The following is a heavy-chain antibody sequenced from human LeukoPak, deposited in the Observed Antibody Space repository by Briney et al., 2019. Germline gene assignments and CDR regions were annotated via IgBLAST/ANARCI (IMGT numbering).Heavy chain of an antibody. CDR2: MYYSGST. CDR1: GGSISSGDYY. J-gene: IGHJ5*02. Sequence: SETLSLTCTVSGGSISSGDYYWSWIRQPPGKGLEWVAYMYYSGSTYYNPSLKSRVTMSADTSKNHLSLKLSSVTAADTAVYYCARPYYYDSRIDPWGQGILVTVSP. V-gene: IGHV4-30-4*01. CDR3: ARPYYYDSRIDP. D-gene: IGHD3-22*01.